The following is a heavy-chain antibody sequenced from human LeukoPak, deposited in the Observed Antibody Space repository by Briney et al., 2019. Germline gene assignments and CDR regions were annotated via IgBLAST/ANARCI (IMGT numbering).Heavy chain of an antibody. CDR2: IWYDGGNK. CDR3: ARWDYSAAARRSGDYSMDV. CDR1: GFTFSRFG. D-gene: IGHD3-3*01. J-gene: IGHJ6*02. V-gene: IGHV3-33*01. Sequence: GSLRLSCAASGFTFSRFGMHWVRQAPGTGLEWVAVIWYDGGNKYYADSVKGRFTISRDNPKNTVYLEMNSLRVEDTAVYYCARWDYSAAARRSGDYSMDVWGQGTTVTVSS.